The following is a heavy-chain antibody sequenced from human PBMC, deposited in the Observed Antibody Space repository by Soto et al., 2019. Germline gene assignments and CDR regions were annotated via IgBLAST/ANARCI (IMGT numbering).Heavy chain of an antibody. CDR2: IYYSGST. Sequence: SETLSLTCTVSGGSISSGGYYWSWIRQHPGKGLEWIGYIYYSGSTYYNPSLKSRVTISVDTSNSPFSLKLSSVTAADTAVYYCARGLITGSQYSGGWYYFDSWGQGTQFTVSS. J-gene: IGHJ4*02. D-gene: IGHD1-26*01. V-gene: IGHV4-31*03. CDR3: ARGLITGSQYSGGWYYFDS. CDR1: GGSISSGGYY.